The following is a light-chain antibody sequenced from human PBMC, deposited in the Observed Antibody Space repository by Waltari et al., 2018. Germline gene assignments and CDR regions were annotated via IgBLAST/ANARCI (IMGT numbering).Light chain of an antibody. J-gene: IGKJ2*03. CDR2: GAS. CDR3: QQYNRWYS. Sequence: EIVMTQSPVTLSVSPGERATLSRRASQSMSKNLAWYQQKTGHAPRLLIYGASTRATGIPARFSGSGSGTEFTLTISNLQTEDFAVYYCQQYNRWYSFGQGTKLEI. CDR1: QSMSKN. V-gene: IGKV3-15*01.